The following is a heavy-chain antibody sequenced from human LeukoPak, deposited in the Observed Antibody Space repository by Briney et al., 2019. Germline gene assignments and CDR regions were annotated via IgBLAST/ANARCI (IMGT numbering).Heavy chain of an antibody. V-gene: IGHV3-21*01. Sequence: GGSLRLSCAASGFTFSSYSMNWVRQAPGKGLEWVSSISSSSSYIYYADSVKGRFTISRDNAKNSLYLQMNSLRAEDRAVYYCARVRLQPRTLLDDAFDIWGQGTMVTVSS. J-gene: IGHJ3*02. CDR2: ISSSSSYI. D-gene: IGHD1-14*01. CDR3: ARVRLQPRTLLDDAFDI. CDR1: GFTFSSYS.